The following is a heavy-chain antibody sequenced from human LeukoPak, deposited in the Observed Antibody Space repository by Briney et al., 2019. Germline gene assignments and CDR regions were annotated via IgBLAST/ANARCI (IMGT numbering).Heavy chain of an antibody. CDR1: GXSISSYY. V-gene: IGHV4-59*08. J-gene: IGHJ3*02. Sequence: SGTLSLTCTVSGXSISSYYWSWIRQPPGKGLEWIGYIYYSGGTDYNPSLKSRVTISVDTSKNQFSLKLRSVTAADTAVYYCARHVTISGPYDASDIWGQGTMVTVSP. D-gene: IGHD5-24*01. CDR2: IYYSGGT. CDR3: ARHVTISGPYDASDI.